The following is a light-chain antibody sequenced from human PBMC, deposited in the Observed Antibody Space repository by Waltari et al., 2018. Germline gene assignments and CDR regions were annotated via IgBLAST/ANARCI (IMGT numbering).Light chain of an antibody. Sequence: IQLTQSPSSLSASVRDRVTITCRASQGIRNDVGWYQQKPGKAPKLLIYAASNLRSGVPSRFSGSGSGTDFTLTISSLQPEDFATYYCLQDYNFPWMFGQGTKVEI. CDR2: AAS. CDR3: LQDYNFPWM. V-gene: IGKV1-6*01. J-gene: IGKJ1*01. CDR1: QGIRND.